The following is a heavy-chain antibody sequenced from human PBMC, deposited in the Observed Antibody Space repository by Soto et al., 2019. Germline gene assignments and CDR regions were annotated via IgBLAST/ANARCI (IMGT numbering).Heavy chain of an antibody. CDR2: ISWNSGTI. V-gene: IGHV3-9*01. CDR1: GFTFDDYA. J-gene: IGHJ6*02. D-gene: IGHD1-26*01. Sequence: EVQLVESGGGLVQPGRSLRLSCAASGFTFDDYAMHWVRQAPGKGLEWVSGISWNSGTIGYADSVKGRFTISRDNAKNSLYLQMNSLRAEDTALYYCARVVQHYYYAMDVWGQGTTVTVSS. CDR3: ARVVQHYYYAMDV.